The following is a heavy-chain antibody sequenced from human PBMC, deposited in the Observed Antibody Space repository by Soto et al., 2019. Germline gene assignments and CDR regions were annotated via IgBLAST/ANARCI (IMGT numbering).Heavy chain of an antibody. Sequence: PGGSLRLSCAASGFNFYTHWMHWVRQAPGKGLEWVACIGAGGGSTYYGDSVKGQFTISRDNSKNTLYLQLNSLRVEDTAVYYCARAPSWNLDHWGQGTLVTVSS. D-gene: IGHD6-13*01. CDR2: IGAGGGST. V-gene: IGHV3-23*01. J-gene: IGHJ4*02. CDR3: ARAPSWNLDH. CDR1: GFNFYTHW.